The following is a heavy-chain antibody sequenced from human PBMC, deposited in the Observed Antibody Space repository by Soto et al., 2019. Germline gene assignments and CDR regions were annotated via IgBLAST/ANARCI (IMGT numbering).Heavy chain of an antibody. J-gene: IGHJ6*02. CDR2: IYDSGIT. CDR1: GRSINSYY. V-gene: IGHV4-59*01. CDR3: ARGTDYIQIAAYNYGMSG. D-gene: IGHD2-21*01. Sequence: PATLSLTCNVSGRSINSYYWSWVRQPPGKGLEWIGYIYDSGITSYNPSLKSRVTISVDMSKNQVSLRLTSVTAADTAVYYCARGTDYIQIAAYNYGMSGWGQGTSVTV.